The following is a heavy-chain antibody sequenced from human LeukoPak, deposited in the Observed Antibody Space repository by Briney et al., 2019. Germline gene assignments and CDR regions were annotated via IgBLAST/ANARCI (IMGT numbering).Heavy chain of an antibody. D-gene: IGHD6-13*01. CDR2: ISYDGSNE. CDR1: GFTFSTYG. CDR3: ANLPIAAADLDY. J-gene: IGHJ4*02. Sequence: GSLRLSCTASGFTFSTYGMHWVRQAPGKGLEWVAVISYDGSNEYYADSVKGRFAISRDNSKNTLYLQMNSLRAEDTAVYYCANLPIAAADLDYWGQGTLVTVSS. V-gene: IGHV3-30*18.